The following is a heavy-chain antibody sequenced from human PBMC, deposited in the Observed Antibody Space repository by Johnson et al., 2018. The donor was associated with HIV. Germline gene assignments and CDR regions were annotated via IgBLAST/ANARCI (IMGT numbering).Heavy chain of an antibody. CDR1: GFTLSSYD. CDR2: IDTAGDT. J-gene: IGHJ3*02. CDR3: AGENLPGIAVYGGAFDI. D-gene: IGHD6-19*01. V-gene: IGHV3-13*01. Sequence: VQLVESGGGLVQPGGSLRLSCAASGFTLSSYDMHWVRQATGKGLEWVSEIDTAGDTYYPGSVKGRFTTSRENAKNSLYLQMNSLRAGDTAVYYCAGENLPGIAVYGGAFDIWGQGTMVTV.